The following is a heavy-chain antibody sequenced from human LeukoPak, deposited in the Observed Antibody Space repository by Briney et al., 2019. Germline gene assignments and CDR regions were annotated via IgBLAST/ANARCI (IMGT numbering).Heavy chain of an antibody. CDR2: ISSSGSTI. Sequence: GGSLRLSCAASGFTFSTYNMNWVRHATGKGLEWVSYISSSGSTIYYADSVKGRLTISRDNAKNPLYLQMNSLRADDPAVYYCAELGITMIGGVWGKGTTVTISS. D-gene: IGHD3-10*02. J-gene: IGHJ6*04. CDR1: GFTFSTYN. V-gene: IGHV3-48*03. CDR3: AELGITMIGGV.